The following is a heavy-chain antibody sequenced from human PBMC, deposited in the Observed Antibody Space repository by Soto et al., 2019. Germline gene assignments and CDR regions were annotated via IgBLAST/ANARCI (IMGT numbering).Heavy chain of an antibody. D-gene: IGHD3-22*01. V-gene: IGHV3-33*01. Sequence: SCKASGYNFTSYGISWVRQAPGQGLEWVAVIWYDGSNKYYADSVKGRFTISRDNSKNTLYLQMNSLRVEDTAVYYYARPSSGYSSSYDAFDIWGQGTMVTVPS. CDR3: ARPSSGYSSSYDAFDI. CDR1: GYNFTSYG. J-gene: IGHJ3*02. CDR2: IWYDGSNK.